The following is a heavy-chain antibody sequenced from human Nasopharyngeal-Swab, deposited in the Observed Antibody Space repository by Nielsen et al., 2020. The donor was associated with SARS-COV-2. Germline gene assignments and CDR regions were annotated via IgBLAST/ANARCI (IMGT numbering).Heavy chain of an antibody. V-gene: IGHV3-7*03. J-gene: IGHJ5*02. D-gene: IGHD3-3*01. Sequence: GESLKISCAASGFTFSKFWMNWVRQAPGTGLEWVANIKEDGSEAHYVGSVRGRFTISRDNAENSLYLQMNSLRAEDTAVYYCAKDIRGYYDFSPWGLGTLVTVAS. CDR2: IKEDGSEA. CDR3: AKDIRGYYDFSP. CDR1: GFTFSKFW.